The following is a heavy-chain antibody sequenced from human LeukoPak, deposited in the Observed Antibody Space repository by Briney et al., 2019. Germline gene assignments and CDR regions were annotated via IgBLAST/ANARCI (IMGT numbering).Heavy chain of an antibody. D-gene: IGHD3-22*01. J-gene: IGHJ4*02. CDR2: ISDSSSTM. Sequence: GGSLRLSCAASGFTFSSNSMNWVRQAPGKGLEWVSYISDSSSTMYYADSVKGRFTISRDNSKNTLYLQMNSLRAEDTAVYYCARGGFDYFDYWGQGTLVTVSS. CDR1: GFTFSSNS. CDR3: ARGGFDYFDY. V-gene: IGHV3-48*01.